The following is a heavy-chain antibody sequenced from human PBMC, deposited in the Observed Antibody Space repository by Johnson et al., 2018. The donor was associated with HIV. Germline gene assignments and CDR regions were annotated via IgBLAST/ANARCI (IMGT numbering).Heavy chain of an antibody. Sequence: VQLVESGGGVVQPGRSLRLSCAASGFTFSSNYMSWVRQAPGKGLEWVSVIYSGGSTYYADSAKGRFTISRDNSKNTLYLQMNSLRGEDTAVYYCASRNRGGHYYYDSRTDAFDIWGQGTMVTVSS. CDR1: GFTFSSNY. CDR3: ASRNRGGHYYYDSRTDAFDI. D-gene: IGHD3-22*01. V-gene: IGHV3-66*01. CDR2: IYSGGST. J-gene: IGHJ3*02.